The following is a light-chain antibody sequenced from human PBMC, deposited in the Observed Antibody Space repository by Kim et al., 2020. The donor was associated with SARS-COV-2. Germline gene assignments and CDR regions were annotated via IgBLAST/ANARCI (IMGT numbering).Light chain of an antibody. J-gene: IGKJ2*01. CDR1: QSVSSNY. CDR3: QQYERAPDN. Sequence: EIVLTQSPGTLSLSPGERATLFCRASQSVSSNYLAWFQQKPGQAPRLLIYEASNRAPGIPDRFSGSGSGTDFTLTISRVETEDSAIYYCQQYERAPDNCAQGTKREI. V-gene: IGKV3-20*01. CDR2: EAS.